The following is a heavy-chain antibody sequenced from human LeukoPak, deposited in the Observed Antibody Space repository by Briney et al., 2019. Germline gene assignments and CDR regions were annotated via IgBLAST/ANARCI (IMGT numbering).Heavy chain of an antibody. CDR2: IRYDGSNK. Sequence: RGSLRLSCAASGFTFSSYGMHWVRQAPGKGLEWVAFIRYDGSNKYYADSVKGRFTISRDNSKNTLYLQMNSLRAEDTAVYYCAKDIGSVWGSYRSYYWGQGTLVTVSS. J-gene: IGHJ4*02. CDR1: GFTFSSYG. D-gene: IGHD3-16*02. V-gene: IGHV3-30*02. CDR3: AKDIGSVWGSYRSYY.